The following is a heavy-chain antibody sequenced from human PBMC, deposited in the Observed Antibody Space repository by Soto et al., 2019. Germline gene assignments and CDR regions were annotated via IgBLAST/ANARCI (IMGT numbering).Heavy chain of an antibody. D-gene: IGHD2-2*03. Sequence: GGALKISCKGSGYSFTCYWFGWVRPMPGKGLEGMGIIYPGDSDTRYSPSFQGQVTISADKSISTAYLQWSSLKASDTAMYYCARLCRGYCSSTSCYDHAFAILGQGKMVTVSS. J-gene: IGHJ3*02. V-gene: IGHV5-51*01. CDR3: ARLCRGYCSSTSCYDHAFAI. CDR2: IYPGDSDT. CDR1: GYSFTCYW.